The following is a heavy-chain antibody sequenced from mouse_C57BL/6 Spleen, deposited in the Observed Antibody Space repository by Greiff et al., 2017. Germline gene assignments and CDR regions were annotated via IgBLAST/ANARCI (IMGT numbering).Heavy chain of an antibody. CDR3: TRGDYDGAWFAY. D-gene: IGHD2-4*01. CDR2: IDPEDGGT. V-gene: IGHV14-1*01. Sequence: EVQLQESGAELVRPGASVKLSCTASGFNIKDYYMHWVKQRPEQGLEWIGRIDPEDGGTEYAPKFQGKATMTADTSSNTAYLQLSSLTSEDTAVYYCTRGDYDGAWFAYWGQGTLVTVSA. J-gene: IGHJ3*01. CDR1: GFNIKDYY.